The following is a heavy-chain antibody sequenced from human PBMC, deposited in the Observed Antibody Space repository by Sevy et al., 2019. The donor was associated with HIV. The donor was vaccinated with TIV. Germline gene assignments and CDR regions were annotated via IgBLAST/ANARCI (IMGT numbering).Heavy chain of an antibody. D-gene: IGHD1-26*01. CDR2: INGRGGSA. CDR1: GFTFSSFA. V-gene: IGHV3-23*01. Sequence: GGSLRLSCAASGFTFSSFAMSWVRHIPGKGLEWVSPINGRGGSAYYADSVKGRFTLSRDNSNNTVFLQMNRLRDEDTAVYYCARPTPRIAPSSAAIFDYWGQGTLVTVSS. J-gene: IGHJ4*02. CDR3: ARPTPRIAPSSAAIFDY.